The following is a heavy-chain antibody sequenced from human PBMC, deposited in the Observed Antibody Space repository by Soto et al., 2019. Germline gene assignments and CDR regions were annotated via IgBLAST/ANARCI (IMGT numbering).Heavy chain of an antibody. J-gene: IGHJ5*02. D-gene: IGHD6-13*01. Sequence: QLQLQESVPGLVKPSETLSLTCTVSGGSISSSSYYWGWIRQPPGKGLEWIGSIYYSGSTYYNPSLKSRVTISGDTAKNQFSLKLSSVTAADTAVYYCARRTRQQLVKGWFAPWGQGTLVTVSS. V-gene: IGHV4-39*01. CDR3: ARRTRQQLVKGWFAP. CDR1: GGSISSSSYY. CDR2: IYYSGST.